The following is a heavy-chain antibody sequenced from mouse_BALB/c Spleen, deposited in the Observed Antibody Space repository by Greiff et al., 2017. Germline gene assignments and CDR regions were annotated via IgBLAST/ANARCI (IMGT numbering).Heavy chain of an antibody. Sequence: VKLPQSGAELVRPGSSVKISCKASGYAFSSYWMNWVKQRPGQGLEWIGQIYPGDGDTNYNGKFKGKATLTADKSSSTAYMQLSSLTSEDSAVYFCARTTMITPWFAYWGQGTLVTVSA. CDR3: ARTTMITPWFAY. D-gene: IGHD2-4*01. CDR1: GYAFSSYW. CDR2: IYPGDGDT. V-gene: IGHV1-80*01. J-gene: IGHJ3*01.